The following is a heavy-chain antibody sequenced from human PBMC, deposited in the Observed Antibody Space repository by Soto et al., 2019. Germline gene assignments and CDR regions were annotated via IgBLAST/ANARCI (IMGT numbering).Heavy chain of an antibody. J-gene: IGHJ5*02. Sequence: PGGSLRLSCAASGFTFSSYAMSWVRQAPGKGLEWVSAISGSGGSTYYADSVKGRFTISRDNSKNTLYLQMNSLRAEDTAVYYCAKAEPKRRFLEWPLPTYNWFDPWGQGTLVTVSS. V-gene: IGHV3-23*01. CDR1: GFTFSSYA. CDR3: AKAEPKRRFLEWPLPTYNWFDP. CDR2: ISGSGGST. D-gene: IGHD3-3*01.